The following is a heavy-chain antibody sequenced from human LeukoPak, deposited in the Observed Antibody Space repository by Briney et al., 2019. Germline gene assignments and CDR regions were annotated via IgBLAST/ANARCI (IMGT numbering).Heavy chain of an antibody. J-gene: IGHJ4*02. CDR1: GFTFSSYS. CDR3: ARWVVWCAAAGIVY. CDR2: ISSSSSYI. Sequence: GGSLRLSCAASGFTFSSYSMNWVRQAPGKGLEWVSSISSSSSYIYYADSVKGRFTISRDNAKNSLYLQMNSLRAEDTAVYYGARWVVWCAAAGIVYWGRGTLVTVPT. D-gene: IGHD6-13*01. V-gene: IGHV3-21*01.